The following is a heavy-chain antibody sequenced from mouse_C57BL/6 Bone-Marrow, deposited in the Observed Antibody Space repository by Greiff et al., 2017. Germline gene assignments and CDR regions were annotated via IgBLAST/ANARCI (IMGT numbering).Heavy chain of an antibody. Sequence: QFQLQQSGPELVRPGASVKISCKAPGYTFTSHWMQWVRQRPGQGLEWIGELLPGSGSTYYNEKFKGKATLTVDTSSSAAYMQLSSLTSEDSAVYFCTNYGSWFAYWGQGTLVTVSA. CDR3: TNYGSWFAY. CDR2: LLPGSGST. D-gene: IGHD1-1*02. CDR1: GYTFTSHW. V-gene: IGHV1-56*01. J-gene: IGHJ3*01.